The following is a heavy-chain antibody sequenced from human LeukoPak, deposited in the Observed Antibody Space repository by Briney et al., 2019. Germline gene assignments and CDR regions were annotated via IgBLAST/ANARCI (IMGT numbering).Heavy chain of an antibody. D-gene: IGHD3-10*01. J-gene: IGHJ4*02. CDR2: ISSSGSTI. CDR3: ARVHKYYYDSGSQEGFDY. Sequence: PGGSLRLSCVASGFTFSSYEMNWVRQAPGKGLEWVSYISSSGSTINYADSVKGRFTISRDNAKNSLYLQMNSLRAEDTAVYYCARVHKYYYDSGSQEGFDYWGQGTLVSVSS. CDR1: GFTFSSYE. V-gene: IGHV3-48*03.